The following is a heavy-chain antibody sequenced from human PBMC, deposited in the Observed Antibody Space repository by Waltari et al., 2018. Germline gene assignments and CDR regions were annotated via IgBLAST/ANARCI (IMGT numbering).Heavy chain of an antibody. CDR2: INGEGKII. J-gene: IGHJ4*02. CDR1: GFTFSNFW. V-gene: IGHV3-74*01. CDR3: ARDRLTPSSPGDNFDH. D-gene: IGHD6-6*01. Sequence: EVQLVESVGGLVQPGGSLRLSCSASGFTFSNFWMHWVRHSPGTGLMWVSIINGEGKIITYADAVKGRFTISRDNAKSTLYLQMNSLRVEDTGLYYCARDRLTPSSPGDNFDHWGQGTLVTVSP.